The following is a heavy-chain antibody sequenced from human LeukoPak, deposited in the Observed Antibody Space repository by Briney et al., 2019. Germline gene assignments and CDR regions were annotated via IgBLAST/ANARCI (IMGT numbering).Heavy chain of an antibody. Sequence: GESLKISCKGSGYSFTRYWISWVRQMPGKGLEWMGRIDPSDSYTNYSPSFQGHVTISADKSISTAYLQWSSLKASDTAMYYCAKGLDDYGDSPFDYWGQGTLVTVSS. J-gene: IGHJ4*02. D-gene: IGHD4-17*01. V-gene: IGHV5-10-1*01. CDR2: IDPSDSYT. CDR1: GYSFTRYW. CDR3: AKGLDDYGDSPFDY.